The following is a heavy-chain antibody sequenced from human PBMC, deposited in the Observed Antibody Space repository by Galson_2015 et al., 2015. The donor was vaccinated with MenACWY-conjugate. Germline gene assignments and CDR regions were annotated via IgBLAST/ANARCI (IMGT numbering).Heavy chain of an antibody. D-gene: IGHD2-2*01. CDR1: GFTFSQYS. CDR3: ATDASMDV. CDR2: ISDSGAAT. J-gene: IGHJ6*03. Sequence: SLRLSCAVSGFTFSQYSMSWVRQAPGTGLEWAAIISDSGAATHYIDSVKGRFTISRDNSKNTLYLQMSRLRAEDTALYYCATDASMDVWGKGTPVTVSS. V-gene: IGHV3-23*01.